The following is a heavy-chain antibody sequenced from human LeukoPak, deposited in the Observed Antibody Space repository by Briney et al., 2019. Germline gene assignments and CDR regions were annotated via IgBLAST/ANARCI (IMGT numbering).Heavy chain of an antibody. CDR1: GFTFSSYS. D-gene: IGHD4-17*01. Sequence: PGGSLRLSCAASGFTFSSYSMNWVRQAPGKGLEWVSYISSSSDTIYYADSVKGRFTISRDNAKRSLYLQMNSLRDEDTAVYYCARGRQNYGDYPYWGQGTLVTVSS. J-gene: IGHJ4*02. CDR3: ARGRQNYGDYPY. V-gene: IGHV3-48*02. CDR2: ISSSSDTI.